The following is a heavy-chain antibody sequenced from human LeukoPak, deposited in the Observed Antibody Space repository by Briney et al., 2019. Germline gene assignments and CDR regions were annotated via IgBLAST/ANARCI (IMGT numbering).Heavy chain of an antibody. CDR1: GGTFIGSP. V-gene: IGHV1-69*04. CDR2: IIPILPIA. J-gene: IGHJ4*02. CDR3: ARAPQRWLQLYYGL. Sequence: ASVKVSCKTSGGTFIGSPITWVRQAPGQGLEWMGRIIPILPIANYAQKFQGRVTITTDESTSTAYMELSSLRSEDTAVYYCARAPQRWLQLYYGLWGQGTLVTVSS. D-gene: IGHD5-24*01.